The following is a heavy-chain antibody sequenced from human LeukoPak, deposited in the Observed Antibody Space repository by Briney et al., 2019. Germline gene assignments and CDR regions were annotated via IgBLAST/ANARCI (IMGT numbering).Heavy chain of an antibody. J-gene: IGHJ4*02. D-gene: IGHD3-16*02. CDR2: ISSSSSFI. CDR1: GFTFSDFQ. CDR3: ARGIMITFGGVITTPRYYFDY. V-gene: IGHV3-21*01. Sequence: GGSLRLSCAASGFTFSDFQMNWVRQAPGKGLEWVSSISSSSSFIHYADSVKGRFTISRDNAKNSVYLQMNSLRAEDTAVYYCARGIMITFGGVITTPRYYFDYWGQGTLVTVSS.